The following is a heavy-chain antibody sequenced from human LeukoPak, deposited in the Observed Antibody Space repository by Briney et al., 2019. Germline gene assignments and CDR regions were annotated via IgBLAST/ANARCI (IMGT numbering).Heavy chain of an antibody. CDR2: INHSGST. CDR3: ARGRRYCSSTSCCPFDY. CDR1: GGSFSGYY. Sequence: SETLSLTCAVYGGSFSGYYWSWIRQPPGKGLEWIGEINHSGSTNYNPSLKSRVTISVDTSKNQFSLKLSSVTAADTAVYYCARGRRYCSSTSCCPFDYWGQGTLVTVSS. V-gene: IGHV4-34*01. J-gene: IGHJ4*02. D-gene: IGHD2-2*01.